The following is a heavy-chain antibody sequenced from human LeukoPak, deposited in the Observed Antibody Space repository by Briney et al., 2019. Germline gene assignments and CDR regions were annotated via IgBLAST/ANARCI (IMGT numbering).Heavy chain of an antibody. V-gene: IGHV4-39*01. D-gene: IGHD3-22*01. J-gene: IGHJ4*02. Sequence: SETLSLTCTVSGGPISSSSYYWGWIRQPPGKGLEWIGSIYYSGSTYYNPSLKSRVTISVDTSKNQFSLKLSSVTAADTAVYYCARHDYYDSSSDYWGQGTLVTVSS. CDR2: IYYSGST. CDR3: ARHDYYDSSSDY. CDR1: GGPISSSSYY.